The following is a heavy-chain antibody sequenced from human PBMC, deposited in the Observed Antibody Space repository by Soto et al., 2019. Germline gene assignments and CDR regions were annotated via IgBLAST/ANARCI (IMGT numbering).Heavy chain of an antibody. D-gene: IGHD1-26*01. V-gene: IGHV2-5*01. CDR3: TSGSYYYYGMDV. J-gene: IGHJ6*02. Sequence: SGPTLVNPTQTLTLTCTFSVFSLSTSGVGVGWIRQPPGKALEWLALIYWNDDKRYSPSLKSRLTITKDTSKNQVVLTMTNMDPVDTATYYCTSGSYYYYGMDVWGQGTTVTVSS. CDR2: IYWNDDK. CDR1: VFSLSTSGVG.